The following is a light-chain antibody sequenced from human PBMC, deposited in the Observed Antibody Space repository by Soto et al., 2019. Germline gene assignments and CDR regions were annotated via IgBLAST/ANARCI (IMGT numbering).Light chain of an antibody. CDR3: QQRADWPIT. Sequence: EIVLTQSPATLSLSPGERATLSCRASQYITIYLAWYQQKPGQAPRLLIYDASNRATGIPARFSGSGSGTDFTLTISSREPDDLAVYYCQQRADWPITFGQGTRLEIK. J-gene: IGKJ5*01. CDR1: QYITIY. V-gene: IGKV3-11*01. CDR2: DAS.